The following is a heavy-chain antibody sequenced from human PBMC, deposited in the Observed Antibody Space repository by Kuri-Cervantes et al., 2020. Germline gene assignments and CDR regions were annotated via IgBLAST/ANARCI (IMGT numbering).Heavy chain of an antibody. J-gene: IGHJ6*04. CDR2: ISSSSSYI. CDR3: ATKYYDFCCGWENDYYGMDV. Sequence: GGSLRLSCAASGFTFGSYSMNWVRQAPGKGLEWVPSISSSSSYIYYVDSVKGRFTISRDNAKNSLYLQMNSLRAEDTAVYYCATKYYDFCCGWENDYYGMDVWGEGTTVTVSS. D-gene: IGHD3-3*01. CDR1: GFTFGSYS. V-gene: IGHV3-21*01.